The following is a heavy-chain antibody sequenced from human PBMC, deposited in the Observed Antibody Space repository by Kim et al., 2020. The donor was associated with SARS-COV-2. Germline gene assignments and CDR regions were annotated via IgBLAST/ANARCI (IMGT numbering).Heavy chain of an antibody. Sequence: GGSVRLSCAASGFTFSTYAIHWVRQAPGKGLEWVAIISYDGSNKYYADSVKGRFTISRDNSKNTLYLQMNSLRAEDTAVYYCARAGYGNYYYGMDVWGQGTTVTVSS. D-gene: IGHD5-18*01. CDR3: ARAGYGNYYYGMDV. CDR2: ISYDGSNK. J-gene: IGHJ6*02. CDR1: GFTFSTYA. V-gene: IGHV3-30-3*01.